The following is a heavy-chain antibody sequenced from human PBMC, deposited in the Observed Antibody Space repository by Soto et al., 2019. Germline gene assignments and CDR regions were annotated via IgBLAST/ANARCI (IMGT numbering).Heavy chain of an antibody. CDR1: GGSIRSGGYY. V-gene: IGHV4-31*03. CDR3: AREGYSSSSGLYYYYYGMDV. CDR2: IYYSGNT. J-gene: IGHJ6*02. D-gene: IGHD6-6*01. Sequence: PSETLSLTCTVSGGSIRSGGYYWSWIRHLPGKGLEWIGHIYYSGNTYYNPSLKSRLAISVDTSKNQFSLKLSSVTAADTAVYYCAREGYSSSSGLYYYYYGMDVWGQGTTVTVSS.